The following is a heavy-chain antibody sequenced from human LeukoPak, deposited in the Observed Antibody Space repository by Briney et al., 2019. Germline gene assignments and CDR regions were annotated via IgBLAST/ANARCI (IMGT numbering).Heavy chain of an antibody. D-gene: IGHD5-12*01. J-gene: IGHJ6*02. CDR2: INHSGST. V-gene: IGHV4-34*01. Sequence: PSETLSLTCAVYGGSFSGYYWSWIRQPPGKGLEWIGEINHSGSTNYNPSLKSRVTISVDTSKNQFSLKLSSVTAADTAVYYCARANLRRIVATAHRSYYYYGMDVWGQGTTVTVSS. CDR1: GGSFSGYY. CDR3: ARANLRRIVATAHRSYYYYGMDV.